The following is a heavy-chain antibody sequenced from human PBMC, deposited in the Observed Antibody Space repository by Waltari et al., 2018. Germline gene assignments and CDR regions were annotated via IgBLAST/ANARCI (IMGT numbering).Heavy chain of an antibody. CDR2: IIPIFCTA. V-gene: IGHV1-69*08. Sequence: QVQLVQSGAEVKKPGSSVKVSCKASGGTFSSYAISWVRQAPRQGLEWMGRIIPIFCTANYAQKFQGRVTITADKSTSTAYMELSSLRSEDTAVYYCARDNGANFDWFDPWGQGTLVTVSS. CDR1: GGTFSSYA. J-gene: IGHJ5*02. CDR3: ARDNGANFDWFDP. D-gene: IGHD4-17*01.